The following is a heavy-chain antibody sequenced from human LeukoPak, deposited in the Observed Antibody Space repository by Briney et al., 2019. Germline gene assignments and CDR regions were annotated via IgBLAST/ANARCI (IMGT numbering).Heavy chain of an antibody. Sequence: GGSLRLSCAASGFTCSSYGMHWVRQAPGKGQEWVVVIRYDGSNKYYADSVKGRFNISRDNSKNTLYLQMNSLRAADTAVYYCATVWFGEFIDTPINDYWGQGTLVTVSS. V-gene: IGHV3-30*02. CDR1: GFTCSSYG. CDR2: IRYDGSNK. CDR3: ATVWFGEFIDTPINDY. D-gene: IGHD3-10*01. J-gene: IGHJ4*02.